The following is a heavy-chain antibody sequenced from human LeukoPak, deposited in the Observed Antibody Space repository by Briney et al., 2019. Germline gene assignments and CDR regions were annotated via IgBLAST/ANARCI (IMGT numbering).Heavy chain of an antibody. D-gene: IGHD3-9*01. CDR2: INHSGST. Sequence: PSETLSLTCTVSGGSISSYYWSWIRQPPGKGLEWIGEINHSGSTNYNPSLKSRVTISVDTSKNQFSLKLSSVTAADTAVYYCARGLTLLRYFDWLHDAFDIWGQGTMVTVSS. CDR1: GGSISSYY. CDR3: ARGLTLLRYFDWLHDAFDI. V-gene: IGHV4-34*01. J-gene: IGHJ3*02.